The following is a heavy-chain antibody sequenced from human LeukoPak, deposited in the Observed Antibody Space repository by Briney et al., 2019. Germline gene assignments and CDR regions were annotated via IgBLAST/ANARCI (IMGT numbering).Heavy chain of an antibody. CDR3: ARSRLSGVITPLYY. CDR2: IYYSGST. D-gene: IGHD3-3*01. CDR1: GGSISSGGYY. J-gene: IGHJ4*02. Sequence: ASQTLSLTCTVSGGSISSGGYYWSWIRQHPGKGLEWIGYIYYSGSTYYNPSLKSRVTISVDTSKNQFSLRLSSVTAADTAVYYCARSRLSGVITPLYYWGQGTLVVVSS. V-gene: IGHV4-31*03.